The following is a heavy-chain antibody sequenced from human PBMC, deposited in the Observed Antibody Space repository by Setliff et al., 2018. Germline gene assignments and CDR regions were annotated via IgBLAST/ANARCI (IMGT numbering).Heavy chain of an antibody. J-gene: IGHJ4*02. D-gene: IGHD6-13*01. Sequence: PGESLKISCKGSGYSFTSYWIGWVRQMPGKGLEWMGIIYPGDSDIRYSPSFQGQVTISADKSISTAYLQWSSLKASDTAIYYCSRPAYSSRWYEIKGFDYWGQGTLVTVSS. CDR3: SRPAYSSRWYEIKGFDY. CDR2: IYPGDSDI. CDR1: GYSFTSYW. V-gene: IGHV5-51*01.